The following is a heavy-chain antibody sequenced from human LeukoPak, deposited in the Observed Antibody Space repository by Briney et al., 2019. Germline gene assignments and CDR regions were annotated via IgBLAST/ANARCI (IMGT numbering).Heavy chain of an antibody. CDR1: GFTFSSYG. CDR2: IKQDGSEK. Sequence: GGSLRLSCAASGFTFSSYGMSWVRQAPGKGLEWVANIKQDGSEKYYVDSVKGRFTISRDNAKNSLYLQMNSLRAEDTAVYYCARDRGYSSGWYVYWGQGTLVAVSS. V-gene: IGHV3-7*03. J-gene: IGHJ4*02. D-gene: IGHD6-19*01. CDR3: ARDRGYSSGWYVY.